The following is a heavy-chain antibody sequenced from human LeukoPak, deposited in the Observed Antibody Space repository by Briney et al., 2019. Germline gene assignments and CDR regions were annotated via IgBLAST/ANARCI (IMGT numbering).Heavy chain of an antibody. J-gene: IGHJ6*03. CDR1: GDSISTNY. D-gene: IGHD6-6*01. V-gene: IGHV4-59*01. CDR2: IYYSGST. CDR3: ARSRPWYMDV. Sequence: PSETLSLTCSVSGDSISTNYWSWIRQSPGKGLEWIGSIYYSGSTNYNPSLRSRVTISLDTSKNQFSLKVRSVTAADTAVYYCARSRPWYMDVWGKGTTVTVSS.